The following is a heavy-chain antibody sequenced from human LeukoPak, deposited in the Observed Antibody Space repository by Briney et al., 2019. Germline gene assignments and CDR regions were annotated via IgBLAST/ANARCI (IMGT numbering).Heavy chain of an antibody. V-gene: IGHV4-39*02. CDR2: IYYSGST. CDR3: ARDMPSRSAYGMDV. D-gene: IGHD2-2*01. Sequence: SETLSLTCTVSGGSISTTSNYWGWIRQPPRKGLEWIGTIYYSGSTYYNPSLKSRVTISVDTSKNQFSLKLSSVTAADTAVFYCARDMPSRSAYGMDVWGQGTTVTVSS. J-gene: IGHJ6*02. CDR1: GGSISTTSNY.